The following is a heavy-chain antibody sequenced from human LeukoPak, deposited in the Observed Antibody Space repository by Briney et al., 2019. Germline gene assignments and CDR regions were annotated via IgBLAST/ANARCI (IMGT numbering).Heavy chain of an antibody. CDR2: VHYSGST. D-gene: IGHD3-10*01. CDR3: ARQLYVSGSYYAPMDV. J-gene: IGHJ6*03. CDR1: GDSISSSSYF. V-gene: IGHV4-39*01. Sequence: SETLSLTCAFSGDSISSSSYFWAWIPQPPGKGLEWIARVHYSGSTCYNPSLKSRVTISIDTSKNHFSLKLSSVTAADTAVYFCARQLYVSGSYYAPMDVWGKGTMVTISS.